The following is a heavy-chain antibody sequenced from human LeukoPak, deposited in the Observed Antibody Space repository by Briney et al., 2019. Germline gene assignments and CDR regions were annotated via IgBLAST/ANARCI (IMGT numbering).Heavy chain of an antibody. J-gene: IGHJ6*02. CDR2: INPSGGST. CDR1: GYTFTSYY. V-gene: IGHV1-46*01. Sequence: AASVKVSCKASGYTFTSYYMHWVRQAPGQGLEWMRIINPSGGSTSYAQKFQGRVTMTRDTSTSTVYMELSSLRSEDTAVYYCARDLLVPAAHYYYYGMDVWGQGTTVTVSS. CDR3: ARDLLVPAAHYYYYGMDV. D-gene: IGHD2-2*01.